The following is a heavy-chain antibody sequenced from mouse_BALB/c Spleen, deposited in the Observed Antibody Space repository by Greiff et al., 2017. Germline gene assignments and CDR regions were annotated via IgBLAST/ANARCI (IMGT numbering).Heavy chain of an antibody. CDR3: ASSPYYRFPFAY. Sequence: EVQVVESGGGLVQPGGSLKLSCAASGFTFSSYTMSWVRQTPEKRLEWVAYISNGGGSTYYPDTVKGRFTISRDNAKNTLYLQMSSLKSEDTAMYYCASSPYYRFPFAYWGQGTLVTVSA. D-gene: IGHD2-14*01. V-gene: IGHV5-12-2*01. CDR1: GFTFSSYT. J-gene: IGHJ3*01. CDR2: ISNGGGST.